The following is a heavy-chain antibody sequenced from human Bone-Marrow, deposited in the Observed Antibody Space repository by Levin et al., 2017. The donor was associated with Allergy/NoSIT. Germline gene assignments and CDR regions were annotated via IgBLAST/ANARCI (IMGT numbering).Heavy chain of an antibody. J-gene: IGHJ6*02. V-gene: IGHV3-11*05. Sequence: SCAASGFTISDYYMRWIRQAPGKGLEWVSYIRSSSSYTNHADFVEGRFTISRDNAKNSLFLQMNSLRAEDTAVYYCARESGQLGYYNYYGMDVWGQGTTVTVSS. CDR2: IRSSSSYT. CDR1: GFTISDYY. D-gene: IGHD6-13*01. CDR3: ARESGQLGYYNYYGMDV.